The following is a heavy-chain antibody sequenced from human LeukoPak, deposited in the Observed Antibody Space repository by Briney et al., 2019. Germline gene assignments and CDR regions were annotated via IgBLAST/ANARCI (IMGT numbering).Heavy chain of an antibody. J-gene: IGHJ4*02. D-gene: IGHD3-3*01. Sequence: SETLSLTCTVSGGSNSSSSYYWSWIRQPPGKGLEWIGSIYYSGSTYYNPSLKSRVTISVDTSKNQFSLKLSSVTAADTAVYYCARAFSSITIIDLFDYWGQGTLVTVSS. V-gene: IGHV4-39*01. CDR3: ARAFSSITIIDLFDY. CDR1: GGSNSSSSYY. CDR2: IYYSGST.